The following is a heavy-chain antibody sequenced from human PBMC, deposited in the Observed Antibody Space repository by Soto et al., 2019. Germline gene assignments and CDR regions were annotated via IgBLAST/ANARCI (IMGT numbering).Heavy chain of an antibody. CDR1: GGSISSSSYY. Sequence: SETLSLTCTVSGGSISSSSYYWGWIRQPPGKGLEWIGSIYYSGSTYYNTSLKSRVTISVDTSKNQFSLKLSSVTAADTAVYYCARGERPYYYGSGSPLGPFDYWGQGTLVTVSS. V-gene: IGHV4-39*01. CDR3: ARGERPYYYGSGSPLGPFDY. J-gene: IGHJ4*02. CDR2: IYYSGST. D-gene: IGHD3-10*01.